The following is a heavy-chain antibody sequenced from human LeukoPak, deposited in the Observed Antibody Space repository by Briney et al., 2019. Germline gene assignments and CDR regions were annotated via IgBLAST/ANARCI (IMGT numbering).Heavy chain of an antibody. V-gene: IGHV3-33*01. J-gene: IGHJ4*02. D-gene: IGHD6-19*01. Sequence: QPGGSLRLSCAASGFTFSSYGMHWVRQAPGKGLEWVAVIWYDGSNKYYADSVKGRFTISRDNSKNTLYLQMNSLRAEDTAVYYCARVSEQWLPPDYWGQGTLVTVSS. CDR3: ARVSEQWLPPDY. CDR2: IWYDGSNK. CDR1: GFTFSSYG.